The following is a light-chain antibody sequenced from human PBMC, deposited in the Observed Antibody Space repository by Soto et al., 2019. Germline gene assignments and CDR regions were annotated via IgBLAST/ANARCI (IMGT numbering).Light chain of an antibody. CDR2: GAS. J-gene: IGKJ5*01. Sequence: EIVMTQSPATLSVSPGERATFSCRASQSVSSNLAWYQQKPGQAPRLLIYGASIRATGIPARFSGSGSGTEFTLTINSLQSEDSAVYYCQQHNQWPITFGQGTRLEN. V-gene: IGKV3-15*01. CDR3: QQHNQWPIT. CDR1: QSVSSN.